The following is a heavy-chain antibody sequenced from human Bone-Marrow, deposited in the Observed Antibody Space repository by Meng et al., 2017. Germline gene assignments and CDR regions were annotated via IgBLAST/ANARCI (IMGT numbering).Heavy chain of an antibody. V-gene: IGHV4-59*12. CDR2: IYYSGST. J-gene: IGHJ3*02. D-gene: IGHD4-17*01. Sequence: SETLSSTCTALGGSISSYYWSWIRQPPGKGLEWIGSIYYSGSTYYNPSLKSRVTISVDTSKNQFSLKLSSVTAADTAVYYCARDERLRFDAFDIWGQGTMVTVSS. CDR3: ARDERLRFDAFDI. CDR1: GGSISSYY.